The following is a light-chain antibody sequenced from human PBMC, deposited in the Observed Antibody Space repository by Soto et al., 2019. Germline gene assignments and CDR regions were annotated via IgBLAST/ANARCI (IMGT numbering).Light chain of an antibody. V-gene: IGKV4-1*01. CDR3: QQYYTSLLT. J-gene: IGKJ4*01. CDR1: QNILHSSNNRNY. CDR2: WAS. Sequence: DIVMTQPPDSLAVSLGERATLNCRSSQNILHSSNNRNYLAWYQHKPGQPPKLLIYWASTRQSGVPDRFSGSGSGADFTLTISSLQAEDVATYYCQQYYTSLLTFGGGTKVEMK.